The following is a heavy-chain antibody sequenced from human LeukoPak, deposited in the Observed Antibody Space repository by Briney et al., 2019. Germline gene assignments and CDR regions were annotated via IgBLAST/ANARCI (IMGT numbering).Heavy chain of an antibody. CDR2: INSDGSIT. V-gene: IGHV3-74*01. CDR3: IRTRTMDV. CDR1: GFTFSSYA. J-gene: IGHJ6*02. Sequence: GRSLRLSCAASGFTFSSYAMHWVRQAPGKGLVWVSCINSDGSITSYADSVKGRFTISRDNAKNTLYLQMNSLRAEDTAVYYCIRTRTMDVWGQGTTVTVSS.